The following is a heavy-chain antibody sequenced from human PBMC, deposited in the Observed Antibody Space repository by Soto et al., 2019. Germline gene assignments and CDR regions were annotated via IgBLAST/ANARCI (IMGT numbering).Heavy chain of an antibody. CDR2: ISGSGGST. CDR3: AKVSRRYYDFWSGHPTRFNWFDP. J-gene: IGHJ5*02. CDR1: GFTFSSYA. V-gene: IGHV3-23*01. D-gene: IGHD3-3*01. Sequence: HPGGSLRLSCAASGFTFSSYAMSWVRQAPGKGLEWVSAISGSGGSTYYADSVKGRFTISRDNSKNTLYLQMNSLRAEDTAVYYCAKVSRRYYDFWSGHPTRFNWFDPWGQGTLVTVSS.